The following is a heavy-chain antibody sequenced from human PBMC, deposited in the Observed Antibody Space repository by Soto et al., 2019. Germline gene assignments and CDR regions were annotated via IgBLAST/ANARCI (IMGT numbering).Heavy chain of an antibody. Sequence: GGYLRLSCAASGFTFSSYAMSWVRQAPGKNLEWVSAISGSGGSTYYADSVKGRFTISRDNSKNTLYLQMNSLRAEGTAVYYFAKDRPADTLLRFLECFPDYYYMDFWGKGTSVIVSS. V-gene: IGHV3-23*01. CDR2: ISGSGGST. D-gene: IGHD3-3*01. CDR3: AKDRPADTLLRFLECFPDYYYMDF. J-gene: IGHJ6*03. CDR1: GFTFSSYA.